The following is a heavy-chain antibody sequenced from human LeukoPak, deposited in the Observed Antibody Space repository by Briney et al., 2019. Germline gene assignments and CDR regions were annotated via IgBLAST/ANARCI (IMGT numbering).Heavy chain of an antibody. CDR1: GYTFTSYG. V-gene: IGHV1-18*04. CDR2: ISAYNGNT. J-gene: IGHJ4*02. D-gene: IGHD4-17*01. Sequence: VASVKVSCKASGYTFTSYGISWVRQAPGQGLEWMGWISAYNGNTNYAQKLQGRVTMTTDTSTSTAYMELRSLRSDDTAVYYRAREFRYYGDLHYWGQGTLVTVSS. CDR3: AREFRYYGDLHY.